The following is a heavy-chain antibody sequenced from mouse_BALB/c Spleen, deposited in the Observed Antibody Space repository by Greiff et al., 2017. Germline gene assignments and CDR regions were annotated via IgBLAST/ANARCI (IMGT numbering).Heavy chain of an antibody. D-gene: IGHD2-4*01. CDR3: TRFGITTTGGMDY. J-gene: IGHJ4*01. V-gene: IGHV6-6*02. CDR2: IRLKSNNYAT. Sequence: EVKVEESGGGLVQPGGSMKLSCVASGFTFSNYWMNWVRQSPEKGLEWVAEIRLKSNNYATHYAESVKGRFTISRDDSKSSVYLQMNNLRAEDTGIYYCTRFGITTTGGMDYWGQGTSVTVSS. CDR1: GFTFSNYW.